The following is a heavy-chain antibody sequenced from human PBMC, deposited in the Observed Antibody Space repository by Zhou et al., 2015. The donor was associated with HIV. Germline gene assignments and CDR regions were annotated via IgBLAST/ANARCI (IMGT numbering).Heavy chain of an antibody. V-gene: IGHV1-69*14. CDR1: GGTVSSYG. J-gene: IGHJ6*02. CDR3: ARVANSGLDYYYGMDV. CDR2: IIPILGTT. D-gene: IGHD3/OR15-3a*01. Sequence: QVQLVQSGAEVKKPGSSVKVSCTASGGTVSSYGISWVRQAPGQGLEWMGGIIPILGTTKYGEKFQGRVTVTADKSTSTVYMNLGSLRSEDTAVYYCARVANSGLDYYYGMDVWGQGTTVTVSS.